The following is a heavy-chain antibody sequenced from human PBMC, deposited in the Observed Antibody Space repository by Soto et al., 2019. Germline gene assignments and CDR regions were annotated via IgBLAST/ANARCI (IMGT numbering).Heavy chain of an antibody. D-gene: IGHD2-15*01. V-gene: IGHV2-70*01. CDR3: ARIRSTVVTPDLRVYYDGMDV. CDR1: GFSLSTSGMC. CDR2: IDWDDDK. Sequence: SGPTLVNPTQTLTLTCTFSGFSLSTSGMCVSWIRQPPGKALEWLALIDWDDDKYYSTSLKTRLTISKDTSKNQVVLTMTNMDPVDTATYYCARIRSTVVTPDLRVYYDGMDVWGQGTPVTVSS. J-gene: IGHJ6*02.